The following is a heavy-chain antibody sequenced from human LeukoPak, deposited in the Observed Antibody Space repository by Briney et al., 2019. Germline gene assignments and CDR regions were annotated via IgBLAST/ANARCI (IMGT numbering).Heavy chain of an antibody. CDR2: ITGSADIT. CDR1: GFSFNSYG. V-gene: IGHV3-23*01. Sequence: GGSLRLSCAASGFSFNSYGMHWVRQAPGKGLEWVSGITGSADITYYADSVKGRFTISRDNSKNTLYLQINSLRAEDTAVYFCARDDRWLQFNNWGQGTLVTVSS. J-gene: IGHJ4*02. CDR3: ARDDRWLQFNN. D-gene: IGHD5-24*01.